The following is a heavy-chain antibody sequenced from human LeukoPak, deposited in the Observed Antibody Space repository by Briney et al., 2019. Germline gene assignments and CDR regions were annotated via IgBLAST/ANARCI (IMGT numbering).Heavy chain of an antibody. CDR2: IYTSGST. D-gene: IGHD2-21*02. V-gene: IGHV4-61*02. Sequence: SETMSLTCTVSGGSISSRSYYWSWIRQPAGKGLEWIGRIYTSGSTNYNPSLKSRVTISVDRSKNQFSLQLSSVTAADTAAYYCARTYCGGDCRGYYYHYYMDVWGKGTTVTISS. CDR3: ARTYCGGDCRGYYYHYYMDV. J-gene: IGHJ6*03. CDR1: GGSISSRSYY.